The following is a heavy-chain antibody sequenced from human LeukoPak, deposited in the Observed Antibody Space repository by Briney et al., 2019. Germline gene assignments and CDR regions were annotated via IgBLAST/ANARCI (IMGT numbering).Heavy chain of an antibody. J-gene: IGHJ2*01. V-gene: IGHV4-59*01. CDR1: GGSIGIYY. CDR2: IYYSGSS. Sequence: SETVSLTCTVSGGSIGIYYWSWIRQPPGKGLEWIGYIYYSGSSDYNPSLKSRVTISVDTSKNQFSLKLTSVTAADTAVYYCARGKPFDLWGRGTLVTVFS. CDR3: ARGKPFDL.